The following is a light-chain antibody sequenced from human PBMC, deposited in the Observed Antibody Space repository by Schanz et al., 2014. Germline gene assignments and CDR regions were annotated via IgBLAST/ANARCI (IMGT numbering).Light chain of an antibody. CDR3: QQYGALPFT. CDR1: QSVRSY. V-gene: IGKV3-11*01. J-gene: IGKJ4*01. CDR2: DAS. Sequence: EIVLTQSPATLSLSPGERATLSCRASQSVRSYLAWYQQKPGQAPRLLIYDASNRATGFPARFSGSGSGTDFTLTISRLEPEDSAVYYCQQYGALPFTFGGGTKVQI.